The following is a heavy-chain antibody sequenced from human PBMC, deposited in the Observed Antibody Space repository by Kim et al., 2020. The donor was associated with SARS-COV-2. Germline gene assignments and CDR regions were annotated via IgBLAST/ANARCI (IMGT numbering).Heavy chain of an antibody. CDR2: ISSSSNTA. CDR1: GFSFNTYS. J-gene: IGHJ4*02. D-gene: IGHD2-15*01. V-gene: IGHV3-48*02. Sequence: GGSLRLSCAASGFSFNTYSMVWVRQAPGKGLEWLSYISSSSNTAYYADSVEGRFTISRDNAKNSLYLQMNSLRDEDTALYYCARDFGFCSGATCPTPPRFDYWDQGTLVTVSS. CDR3: ARDFGFCSGATCPTPPRFDY.